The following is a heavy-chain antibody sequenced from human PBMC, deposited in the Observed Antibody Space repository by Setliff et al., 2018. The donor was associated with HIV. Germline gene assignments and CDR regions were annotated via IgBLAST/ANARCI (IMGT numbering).Heavy chain of an antibody. J-gene: IGHJ4*02. CDR3: ARDLAWPGYFDY. V-gene: IGHV4-39*07. Sequence: PSETLSLTCAVSGGSISNSRYYWSWIRQPPGKGLEWIGSIYYSGSTYYNPSLKSRVTISVNTSKNQFSLKLSSVTAAGTAVYYCARDLAWPGYFDYWGQGTLVTVSS. D-gene: IGHD3-10*01. CDR2: IYYSGST. CDR1: GGSISNSRYY.